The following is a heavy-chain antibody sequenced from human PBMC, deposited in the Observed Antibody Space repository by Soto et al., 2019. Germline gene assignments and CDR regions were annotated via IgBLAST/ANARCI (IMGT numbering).Heavy chain of an antibody. CDR2: ISSSSSTI. D-gene: IGHD3-3*01. V-gene: IGHV3-48*02. Sequence: GGSLRLSCAASGFTFSSYSMNWVRQAPGKGLEWVSYISSSSSTIYYADSVKGRFTISRDNAKNSLYLQMNSLRDEDTAVYYCARDPYYDFWSGPMDVWGQGTTVTVSS. CDR1: GFTFSSYS. CDR3: ARDPYYDFWSGPMDV. J-gene: IGHJ6*02.